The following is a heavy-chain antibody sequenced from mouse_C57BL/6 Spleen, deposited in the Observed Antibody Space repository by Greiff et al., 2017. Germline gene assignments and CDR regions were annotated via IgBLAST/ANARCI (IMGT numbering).Heavy chain of an antibody. J-gene: IGHJ1*03. CDR3: ARPRDWYFGV. Sequence: EVHLVESGGGLVKPGGSLKLSCAASGFTFSDYGMHWVRQAPEKGLEWVAYISSGSSTMYYTDTVKGRFTISRDNTKNTLFLQMTSLRSEDTAVYYCARPRDWYFGVWGKGTTVTVSS. CDR2: ISSGSSTM. CDR1: GFTFSDYG. V-gene: IGHV5-17*01.